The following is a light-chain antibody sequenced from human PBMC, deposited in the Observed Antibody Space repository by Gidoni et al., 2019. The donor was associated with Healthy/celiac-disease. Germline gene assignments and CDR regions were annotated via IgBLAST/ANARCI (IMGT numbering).Light chain of an antibody. CDR2: AAS. V-gene: IGKV1-39*01. J-gene: IGKJ2*01. Sequence: DIQMTQSPSSLSASVGDRVTITCRASQSISSYLHWYQQKPGKAPKLLIYAASSLQSGLPSRFSGSGSGTDFTLTISSLQPEDFATYYCQQSYSTLYTFGQGTKLEIK. CDR3: QQSYSTLYT. CDR1: QSISSY.